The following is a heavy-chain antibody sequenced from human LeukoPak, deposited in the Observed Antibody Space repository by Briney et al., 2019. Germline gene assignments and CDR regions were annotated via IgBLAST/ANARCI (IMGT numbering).Heavy chain of an antibody. D-gene: IGHD2-2*03. CDR3: AHNGLYH. CDR2: TYWNDDQ. V-gene: IGHV2-5*01. J-gene: IGHJ5*02. Sequence: SGPTLVKPTQTLTLNCTFSGFSLSASGVAVAWMRQSPGQAPEWLAVTYWNDDQRYSPSLKSRLTITKDTSKNQVVLTMTNMDPADTATYHCAHNGLYHWGQGTLVTVSA. CDR1: GFSLSASGVA.